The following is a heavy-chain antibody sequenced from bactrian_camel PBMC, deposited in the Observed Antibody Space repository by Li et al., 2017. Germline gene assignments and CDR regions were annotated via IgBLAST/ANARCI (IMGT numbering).Heavy chain of an antibody. CDR1: GYNYSTYC. D-gene: IGHD6*01. Sequence: HVQLVESGGGSVQVGGSLNLSCVATPGYNYSTYCMAWFRQGPGNEREGVAFIDSGDKRRGYADSVKGRFTISRDNAKIMVYLQMNSLKSEDTALYYCATEVDHGGSWRYWGQGTQVTVS. J-gene: IGHJ4*01. V-gene: IGHV3S26*01. CDR2: IDSGDKRR. CDR3: ATEVDHGGSWRY.